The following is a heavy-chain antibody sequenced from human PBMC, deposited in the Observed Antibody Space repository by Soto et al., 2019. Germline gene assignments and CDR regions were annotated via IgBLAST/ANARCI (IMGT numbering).Heavy chain of an antibody. Sequence: EVQLVESGGGLVKPGGSLRLSCAASGFTFSSYNMNWVRQAPGKGLEWVSSITSSSSYIYYADSLKGRFTISRNNAKNSLYLQMNSLRAEDTAVYYCARGVRGRAEYYYYYGLDVWGQGTTVTVSS. CDR1: GFTFSSYN. CDR2: ITSSSSYI. J-gene: IGHJ6*02. D-gene: IGHD3-10*01. V-gene: IGHV3-21*01. CDR3: ARGVRGRAEYYYYYGLDV.